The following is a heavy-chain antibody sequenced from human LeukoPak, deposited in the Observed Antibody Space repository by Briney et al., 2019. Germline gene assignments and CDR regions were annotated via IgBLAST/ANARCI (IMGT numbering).Heavy chain of an antibody. CDR2: FDPEEGET. V-gene: IGHV1-24*01. CDR3: ARSSIIAAAGPYYFDY. J-gene: IGHJ4*02. CDR1: GYTLTELS. Sequence: ASVKVSCKVSGYTLTELSMNWVRQAPGKGLEWMGGFDPEEGETIYAQKFQGRVTITADKSTSTAYMELSSLRSEDTAVYYCARSSIIAAAGPYYFDYWGQGTLVTVSS. D-gene: IGHD6-13*01.